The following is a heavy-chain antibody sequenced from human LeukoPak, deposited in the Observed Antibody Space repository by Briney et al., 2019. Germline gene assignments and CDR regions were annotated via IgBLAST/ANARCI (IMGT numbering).Heavy chain of an antibody. V-gene: IGHV3-21*01. D-gene: IGHD6-13*01. Sequence: KSGGSLRLSCAASGLTFSSHWMHWVRQAPGKGLEWVSSISSSSSYIYYADSVKGRFTISRDNAKNSLYLQMNSLRAEDTAVYYCASLKVGYSKQPGPWGQGTLVTVSS. CDR3: ASLKVGYSKQPGP. CDR2: ISSSSSYI. CDR1: GLTFSSHW. J-gene: IGHJ5*02.